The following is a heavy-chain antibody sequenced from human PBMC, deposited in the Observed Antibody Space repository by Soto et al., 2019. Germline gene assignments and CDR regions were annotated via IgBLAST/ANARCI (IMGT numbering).Heavy chain of an antibody. CDR3: AREKAYNYGHPFDY. CDR1: GFTFSYYA. J-gene: IGHJ4*02. V-gene: IGHV3-48*02. Sequence: EVQLVESGGGLVQPGGSLRLSCAASGFTFSYYAINWVRQAPGKGLEWVSYISSSSADTSYADSVKGRFTISRDNGKNSLYLQMNSLRDEDTAVYYCAREKAYNYGHPFDYWGQGTLVNVSS. D-gene: IGHD5-18*01. CDR2: ISSSSADT.